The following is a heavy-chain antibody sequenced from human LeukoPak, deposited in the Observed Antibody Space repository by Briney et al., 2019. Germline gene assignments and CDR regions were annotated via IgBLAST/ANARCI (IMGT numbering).Heavy chain of an antibody. CDR2: ISYDGSNK. D-gene: IGHD5-12*01. CDR1: GFTFSSYS. CDR3: AKDMRGSAGPFDY. J-gene: IGHJ4*02. V-gene: IGHV3-30*18. Sequence: GGSLRLSCAASGFTFSSYSMNWVRQAPGKGLEWVAVISYDGSNKYYADSVKGRFTISRDNSKNTLYLEMNSLRAEDTAVYYCAKDMRGSAGPFDYWGQGTLVTVSS.